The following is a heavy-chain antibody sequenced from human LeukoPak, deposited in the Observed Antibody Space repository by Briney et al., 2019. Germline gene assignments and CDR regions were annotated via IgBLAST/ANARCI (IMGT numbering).Heavy chain of an antibody. CDR2: IKQDGSEI. Sequence: GGSLRLSCEGSGFTFKNYGMSWVRQSPGKGLEWVANIKQDGSEIYYVDSVKGRFTISRDNAKNSLYLQMNSLRAEDTAVYYCTRDRSHSLSDFWSGPIIYNDYWGQGTLVTVSS. J-gene: IGHJ4*02. CDR3: TRDRSHSLSDFWSGPIIYNDY. V-gene: IGHV3-7*01. CDR1: GFTFKNYG. D-gene: IGHD3-3*01.